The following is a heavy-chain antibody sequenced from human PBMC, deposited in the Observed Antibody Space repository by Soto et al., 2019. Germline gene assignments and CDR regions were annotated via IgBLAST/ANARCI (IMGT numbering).Heavy chain of an antibody. CDR2: INHSGGT. CDR3: AREFIEYSSQTSWFDP. Sequence: SETLSLTCAVYGGSFSAYYWSWIRQPPGKGLEWIGEINHSGGTSYNPSLKSRVTISVDTSKSQFSLKLTSVTAADRAVYYCAREFIEYSSQTSWFDPWGQGTLVTVSS. V-gene: IGHV4-34*01. J-gene: IGHJ5*02. CDR1: GGSFSAYY. D-gene: IGHD3-22*01.